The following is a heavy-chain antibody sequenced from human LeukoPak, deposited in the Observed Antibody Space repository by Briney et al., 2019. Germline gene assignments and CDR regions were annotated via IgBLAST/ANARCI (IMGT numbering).Heavy chain of an antibody. D-gene: IGHD1-7*01. J-gene: IGHJ4*02. CDR3: ASLSTGTTEAYFDY. Sequence: GGSLRLSCAASGFTFSESWMTWVRQAPGKGLEWVSVIYSGGSTYYADSVKGRFTISRDNSKNTLYLQMNSLRAEDTAVYYCASLSTGTTEAYFDYWGQGTLVTVSS. CDR1: GFTFSESW. CDR2: IYSGGST. V-gene: IGHV3-53*05.